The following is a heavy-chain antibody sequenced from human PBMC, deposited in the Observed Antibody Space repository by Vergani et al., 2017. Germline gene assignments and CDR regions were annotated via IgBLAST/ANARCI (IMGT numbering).Heavy chain of an antibody. CDR1: GYSFSNHY. CDR3: AKDVRDYNLGSGTYSTTFDY. D-gene: IGHD3-10*01. Sequence: QVQLVQSGAAVKKPGASVRVSCKASGYSFSNHYIHWVRQAPGQGLEWMGIINPHNGGTTYAQKFEGRVTMTEETSTNTIFLELSSLRSEDTAVYFCAKDVRDYNLGSGTYSTTFDYWGQGTLVTVSS. V-gene: IGHV1-46*03. CDR2: INPHNGGT. J-gene: IGHJ4*02.